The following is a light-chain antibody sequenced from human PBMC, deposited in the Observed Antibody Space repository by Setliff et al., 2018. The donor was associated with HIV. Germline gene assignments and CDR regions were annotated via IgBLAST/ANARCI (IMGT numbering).Light chain of an antibody. V-gene: IGLV2-14*02. CDR2: EVN. J-gene: IGLJ1*01. CDR1: SSDVGSYNF. Sequence: QSALTQPASVSGSPGQSITISCTGTSSDVGSYNFVSWYQQHPGKAPKLILYEVNKRPSGVPDRFSGSKSGTTASLTISGLQAEDEADYYCSSYRGTLEEVFGTGTKVTVL. CDR3: SSYRGTLEEV.